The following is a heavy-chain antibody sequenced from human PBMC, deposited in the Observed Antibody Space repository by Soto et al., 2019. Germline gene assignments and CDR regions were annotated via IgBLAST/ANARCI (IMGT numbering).Heavy chain of an antibody. CDR1: GYTFTSYY. D-gene: IGHD3-22*01. CDR3: ARGLYYASSGRMGAFDI. CDR2: INPSGGST. J-gene: IGHJ3*02. V-gene: IGHV1-46*01. Sequence: GASVKVSCKASGYTFTSYYMHWVRQAPGQGLEWMGIINPSGGSTSYAQKFQGRVTMTRDTSTSTVYMELSSLRSEDTAVYYCARGLYYASSGRMGAFDIWGQGTMVTVSS.